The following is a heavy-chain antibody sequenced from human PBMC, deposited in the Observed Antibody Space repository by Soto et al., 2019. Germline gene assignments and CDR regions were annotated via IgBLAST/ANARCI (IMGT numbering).Heavy chain of an antibody. Sequence: QVQLVESGGGVVQPGRSLRLSCAASGFTFSSYGTHWVRQAPGKGLEWVAVIWYDGSNKYYADSVKGRFTISRDNSKNTLYLQMNSLRAEDTAVYYCARDPRAGVATIFDYWGQGTLVTVSS. CDR1: GFTFSSYG. D-gene: IGHD5-12*01. V-gene: IGHV3-33*01. CDR2: IWYDGSNK. J-gene: IGHJ4*02. CDR3: ARDPRAGVATIFDY.